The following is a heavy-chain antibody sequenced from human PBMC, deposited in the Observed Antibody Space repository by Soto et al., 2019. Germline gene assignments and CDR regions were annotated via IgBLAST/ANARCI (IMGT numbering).Heavy chain of an antibody. Sequence: QVQLVQSGAEVKKPGASVKVSCKASGYTFTSYYMHWVRQAPGQGLEWMGIINPSGGSTSYAQKFQGRVTMTRDTSTSTVYMELSSLRSEDTAVYSCARLVGAAPYFDYWGQGTLVTVSS. J-gene: IGHJ4*02. D-gene: IGHD1-26*01. V-gene: IGHV1-46*01. CDR1: GYTFTSYY. CDR3: ARLVGAAPYFDY. CDR2: INPSGGST.